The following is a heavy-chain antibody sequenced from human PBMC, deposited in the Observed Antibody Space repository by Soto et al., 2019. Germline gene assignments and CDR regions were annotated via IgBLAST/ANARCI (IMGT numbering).Heavy chain of an antibody. CDR1: GGSISSYY. CDR2: IYYSGSP. D-gene: IGHD5-18*01. J-gene: IGHJ6*02. V-gene: IGHV4-59*01. CDR3: ARVGCSYAYPSGMDV. Sequence: SETLSLTCTVSGGSISSYYWSWIPQPPGKGLEWIGYIYYSGSPNYNPSLKRRVTISVDTSKNQFSLKLSSVTAVDTVVYCCARVGCSYAYPSGMDVVGQGTTVTVFS.